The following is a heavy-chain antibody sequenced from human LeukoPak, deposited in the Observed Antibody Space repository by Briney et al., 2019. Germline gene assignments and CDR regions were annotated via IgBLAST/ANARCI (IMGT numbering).Heavy chain of an antibody. CDR3: AREDYYGSGSRTWGDIRYYYYYYMDV. Sequence: PSETLSLTCTVSGGSISSGSYYWSWIRQPAGKGLEWIGRIYTSGSTNYNPSLKSRVTISVDTSKNQFSLKLSSVAAADTAVYYCAREDYYGSGSRTWGDIRYYYYYYMDVWGKGTTVTISS. CDR1: GGSISSGSYY. J-gene: IGHJ6*03. CDR2: IYTSGST. V-gene: IGHV4-61*02. D-gene: IGHD3-10*01.